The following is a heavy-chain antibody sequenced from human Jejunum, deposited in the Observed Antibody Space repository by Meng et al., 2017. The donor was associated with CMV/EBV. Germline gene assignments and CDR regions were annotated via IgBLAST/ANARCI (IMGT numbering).Heavy chain of an antibody. CDR2: IYHSGST. D-gene: IGHD6-19*01. Sequence: QVKAQECGPGLGKPSGTLSLPCAVSGGSISSSNWWSWVRQPPGKGLEWIGEIYHSGSTNYNPSLKSRVTISVDKSKNQFSLKLSSVTAADTAVYYCASFPPPGKQWLVTDYWGQGTLVTVSS. J-gene: IGHJ4*02. CDR3: ASFPPPGKQWLVTDY. V-gene: IGHV4-4*02. CDR1: GGSISSSNW.